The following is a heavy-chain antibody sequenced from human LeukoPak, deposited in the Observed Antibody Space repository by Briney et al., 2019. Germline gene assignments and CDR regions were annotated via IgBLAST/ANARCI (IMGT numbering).Heavy chain of an antibody. Sequence: SETLSLTCAVSGYSISSGYYWGWIRQPPGKGLESIGSMYHSGNTYYNPSLKSRVTISIDTSKSQFSLKLSSVTAADTAIYYCARLRGQGFDSWGQGTLVTVSS. CDR1: GYSISSGYY. CDR3: ARLRGQGFDS. J-gene: IGHJ4*02. V-gene: IGHV4-38-2*01. CDR2: MYHSGNT.